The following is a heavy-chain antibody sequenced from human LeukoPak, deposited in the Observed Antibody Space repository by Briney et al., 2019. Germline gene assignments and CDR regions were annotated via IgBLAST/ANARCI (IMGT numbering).Heavy chain of an antibody. CDR2: IYYSGST. V-gene: IGHV4-59*01. CDR1: GGSISSYY. Sequence: SETLSLTCTVSGGSISSYYWSWIRQPPGKGLEWIGYIYYSGSTNYNPSLKSRVTISVDMSKNQFSLKLSSVTAADTAVYYCARGPPMTTVTTYYYYYMDVWGKGTTVTVSS. CDR3: ARGPPMTTVTTYYYYYMDV. D-gene: IGHD4-11*01. J-gene: IGHJ6*03.